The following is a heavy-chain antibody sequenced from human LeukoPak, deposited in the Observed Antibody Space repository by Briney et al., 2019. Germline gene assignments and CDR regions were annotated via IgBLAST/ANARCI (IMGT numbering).Heavy chain of an antibody. CDR2: ISAYNGNT. CDR1: GYTFTSYG. CDR3: ARVWLRGSWFDP. J-gene: IGHJ5*02. Sequence: ASVKVSCKASGYTFTSYGISWVRQAPGQGFEWMGWISAYNGNTNYAQKLQGRVTMTTDTSTSTAYMELRSLRSDDTAVYYCARVWLRGSWFDPWGQGTLVTVSS. D-gene: IGHD5-12*01. V-gene: IGHV1-18*01.